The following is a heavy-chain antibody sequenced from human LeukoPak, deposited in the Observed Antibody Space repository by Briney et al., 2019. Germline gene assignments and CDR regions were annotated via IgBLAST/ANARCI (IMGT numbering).Heavy chain of an antibody. D-gene: IGHD5-18*01. Sequence: PSETLSLTCTVSGGSISSGSYYWSWIRQPAGKGLEWIGRIYTSGGTNYNPSLKSRVTISVDTSKNQFSLKLSSVTAADTAVYYCARICEYSYGSLGYYYYYYYMDVWGKGTTVTISS. CDR3: ARICEYSYGSLGYYYYYYYMDV. V-gene: IGHV4-61*02. CDR1: GGSISSGSYY. CDR2: IYTSGGT. J-gene: IGHJ6*03.